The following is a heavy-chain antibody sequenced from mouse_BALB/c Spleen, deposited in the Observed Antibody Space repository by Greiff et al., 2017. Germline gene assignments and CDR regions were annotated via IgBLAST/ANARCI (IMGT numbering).Heavy chain of an antibody. CDR1: GFTFSSFG. V-gene: IGHV5-17*02. Sequence: EVQVVESGGGLVQPGGSRKLSCAASGFTFSSFGMHWVRQAPEKGLEWVAYISSGSSTIYYADTVKGRFTISRDNPKNTLFLQMTSLRSEDTAMYYCARAGTTANFDYWGQGATLTVSS. J-gene: IGHJ2*01. CDR3: ARAGTTANFDY. D-gene: IGHD1-2*01. CDR2: ISSGSSTI.